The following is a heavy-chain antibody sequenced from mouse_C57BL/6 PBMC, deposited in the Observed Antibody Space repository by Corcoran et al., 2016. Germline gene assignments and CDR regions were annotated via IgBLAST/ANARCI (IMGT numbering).Heavy chain of an antibody. J-gene: IGHJ2*01. CDR2: INTYSGVP. CDR1: GYTFTTYG. Sequence: QIQLVQSGPELKKPGETVKISCKASGYTFTTYGMSWVKQAPGKGLKWMGWINTYSGVPTYADDFKGRFAFSLETSASTAYLQINNLKNEDTATYFCARWDYYGNSYCDYWGQGTTLTVSS. D-gene: IGHD2-1*01. V-gene: IGHV9-3*01. CDR3: ARWDYYGNSYCDY.